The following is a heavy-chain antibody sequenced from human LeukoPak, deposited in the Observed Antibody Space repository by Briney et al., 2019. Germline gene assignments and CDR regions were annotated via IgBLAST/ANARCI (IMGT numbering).Heavy chain of an antibody. CDR3: ARDLGVVVAADYFDY. J-gene: IGHJ4*02. CDR2: ISAYSGNT. CDR1: GYTFTSYG. V-gene: IGHV1-18*04. Sequence: ASVMVFCKASGYTFTSYGLSWVRQAPGQGLEWMGWISAYSGNTNYAQKLQGRVTMTTDTSTSTAYMELRSLRSDDTAVYYCARDLGVVVAADYFDYWGQGTLVTVSS. D-gene: IGHD2-15*01.